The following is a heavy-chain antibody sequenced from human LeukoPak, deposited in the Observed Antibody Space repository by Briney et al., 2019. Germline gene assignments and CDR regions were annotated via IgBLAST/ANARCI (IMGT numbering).Heavy chain of an antibody. CDR2: INHSGST. Sequence: SETLSLTCAVYGGCFSGYYWSWIRQPPGKGLEWIGEINHSGSTNYNPSLKSRVTISVDTSKNQFSLKLSSVTAADTAVYYCARDTGVGSGVPKFDYWGQGTLVTVSS. D-gene: IGHD1-26*01. J-gene: IGHJ4*02. CDR1: GGCFSGYY. V-gene: IGHV4-34*01. CDR3: ARDTGVGSGVPKFDY.